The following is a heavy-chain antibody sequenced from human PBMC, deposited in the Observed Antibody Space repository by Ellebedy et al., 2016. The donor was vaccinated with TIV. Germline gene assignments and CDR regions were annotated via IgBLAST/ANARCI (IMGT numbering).Heavy chain of an antibody. Sequence: AASVKVSCKASGYRFTSFGISWVRQAPGQGLEWMGWISTDRSNTNYAEKFRHRVVMTTDGSTNTAYLELGSLRSDDTAMYYCARDWGWGPGRTGLDYWGQGTLVTVSS. CDR1: GYRFTSFG. J-gene: IGHJ4*02. D-gene: IGHD1-1*01. CDR3: ARDWGWGPGRTGLDY. V-gene: IGHV1-18*01. CDR2: ISTDRSNT.